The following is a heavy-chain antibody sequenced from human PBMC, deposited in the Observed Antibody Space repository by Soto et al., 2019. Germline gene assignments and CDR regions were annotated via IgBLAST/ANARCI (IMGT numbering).Heavy chain of an antibody. CDR3: ARIAAAAKYYFDY. V-gene: IGHV4-30-2*01. Sequence: QLQLQESGSGLVKPSQTLSLTCAVSGGSISSGGYSWSWIRQPPGKGLEWIVYIYHSGSTYYNPSLKSRVTISVDRSKNQFSLKLSSVTAADTAVYYCARIAAAAKYYFDYWGQGTLVTVSS. J-gene: IGHJ4*02. CDR1: GGSISSGGYS. D-gene: IGHD6-13*01. CDR2: IYHSGST.